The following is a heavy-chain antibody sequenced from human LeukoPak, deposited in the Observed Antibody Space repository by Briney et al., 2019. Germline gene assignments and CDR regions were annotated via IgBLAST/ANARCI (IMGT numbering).Heavy chain of an antibody. V-gene: IGHV3-49*03. Sequence: GGSLRLSCTTSGFTFRDQFITWFRDAPGKGLEWVDFIRPKSDGGTAEYAASVKGRFTMSRDDSRSISYLDMNSLKTEDTAVYYCDNRGYWGQGTLVTVSS. CDR1: GFTFRDQF. D-gene: IGHD2/OR15-2a*01. CDR2: IRPKSDGGTA. CDR3: DNRGY. J-gene: IGHJ4*02.